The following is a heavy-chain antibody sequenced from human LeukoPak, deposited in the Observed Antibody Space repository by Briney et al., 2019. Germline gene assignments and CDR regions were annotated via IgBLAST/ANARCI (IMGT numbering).Heavy chain of an antibody. D-gene: IGHD6-13*01. CDR3: ARASGAAAGTGFDY. J-gene: IGHJ4*02. CDR1: GGTFSSYA. Sequence: GASVKVSCKASGGTFSSYAISWVRQAPGQGLEWMGWINPNSGGTNYAQKFQGRVTMTRDTSISTAYMELSRLRSDDTAVYYCARASGAAAGTGFDYWGQGTLVTVSS. CDR2: INPNSGGT. V-gene: IGHV1-2*02.